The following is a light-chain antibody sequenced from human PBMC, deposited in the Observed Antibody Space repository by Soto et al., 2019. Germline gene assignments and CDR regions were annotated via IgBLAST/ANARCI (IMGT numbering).Light chain of an antibody. J-gene: IGLJ1*01. Sequence: QSALTQPASVSGSPGQSITISCTGTSSDVGGYSYVSWYQQHPGKAPKLMIYDVSNRPSGVSNRFSGSKSGNTASLTISGLQAEDEADYYCTSYTSSITLVFGTGTKVTVL. CDR2: DVS. CDR1: SSDVGGYSY. CDR3: TSYTSSITLV. V-gene: IGLV2-14*01.